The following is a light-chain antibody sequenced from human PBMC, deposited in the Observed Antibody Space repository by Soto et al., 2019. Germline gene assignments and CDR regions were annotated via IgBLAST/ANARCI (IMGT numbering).Light chain of an antibody. V-gene: IGKV1-9*01. J-gene: IGKJ4*01. CDR2: DAS. CDR3: QQLSTYSS. CDR1: QGINTF. Sequence: DIQLTQSPSFLSASVGDRVTITCRASQGINTFLAWYQQKPGKAPKVLIYDASRLHSGVPSRFSGSGSGTEFTLTINSLQPEDFATYFCQQLSTYSSFGEGTKVEIK.